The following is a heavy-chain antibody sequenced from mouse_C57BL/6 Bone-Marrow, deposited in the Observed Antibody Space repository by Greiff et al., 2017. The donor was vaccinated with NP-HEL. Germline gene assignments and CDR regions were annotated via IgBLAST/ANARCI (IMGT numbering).Heavy chain of an antibody. CDR3: AGTMVKEVYAMDY. CDR2: IWGDGST. V-gene: IGHV2-3*01. J-gene: IGHJ4*01. D-gene: IGHD2-2*01. Sequence: VKLVESGPGLVAPSQSLSITCTVSGFSLTSYGVSWVRQPPGKGLEWLGVIWGDGSTNYHSAIISRLSISKDDSKSQVFLKLNSLQTDDTATYYCAGTMVKEVYAMDYWGQGTSVTVSS. CDR1: GFSLTSYG.